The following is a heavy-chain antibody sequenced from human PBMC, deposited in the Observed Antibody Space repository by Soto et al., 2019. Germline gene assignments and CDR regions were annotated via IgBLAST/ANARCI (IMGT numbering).Heavy chain of an antibody. Sequence: PGGSLRLSCAASGFTFSSYSMNWVRQAPGKGLEWVSSISSSSSSTSYADSVKGRFTISRDNAKNSLYLQMNSLRAEDTAVYYCARVLAPHYGMDVWGQGTTVTVSS. V-gene: IGHV3-21*01. CDR2: ISSSSSST. D-gene: IGHD2-15*01. J-gene: IGHJ6*02. CDR1: GFTFSSYS. CDR3: ARVLAPHYGMDV.